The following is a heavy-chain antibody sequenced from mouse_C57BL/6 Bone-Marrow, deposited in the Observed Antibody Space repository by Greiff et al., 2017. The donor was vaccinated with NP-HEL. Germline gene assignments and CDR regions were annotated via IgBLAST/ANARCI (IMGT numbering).Heavy chain of an antibody. CDR1: GFNIKDDY. CDR2: IDPENGDP. D-gene: IGHD2-4*01. CDR3: TGGLGAWFAY. Sequence: VQLQQSGAELVRPGASVKLSCTASGFNIKDDYMHWVKQRPEQGLEWIGWIDPENGDPEYASKFQGKATITADTSSNTAYLQLSSLTSEDTAVYYCTGGLGAWFAYWGQGTLVTVSA. J-gene: IGHJ3*01. V-gene: IGHV14-4*01.